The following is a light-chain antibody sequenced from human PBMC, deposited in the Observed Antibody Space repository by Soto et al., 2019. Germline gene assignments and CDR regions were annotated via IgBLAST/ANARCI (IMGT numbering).Light chain of an antibody. CDR2: DVT. CDR1: SSDVGRHNF. Sequence: QSVLTQPHSVSGSPGQSVTISCTGTSSDVGRHNFVSWYQQRPGTAPKLMMNDVTERPSGVPDRFSGSKSGNTASLTISGLQAEDEADYYCCSFAGGLFVFGTGTKVTV. CDR3: CSFAGGLFV. V-gene: IGLV2-11*01. J-gene: IGLJ1*01.